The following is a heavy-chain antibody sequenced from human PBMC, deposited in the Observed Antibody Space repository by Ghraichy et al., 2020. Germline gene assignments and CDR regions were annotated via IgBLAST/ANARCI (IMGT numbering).Heavy chain of an antibody. CDR2: IYYSGST. CDR1: GGSISSGGYY. V-gene: IGHV4-31*03. J-gene: IGHJ2*01. D-gene: IGHD3-22*01. CDR3: ARDRPLYYYDSSGYYQADYWYFDL. Sequence: TLSLTCTVSGGSISSGGYYWSWIRQHPGKGLEWIGYIYYSGSTYYNPSLKSRVTISVDTSKNQFSLKLSSVTAADTAVYYCARDRPLYYYDSSGYYQADYWYFDLWGRGTLVTVSS.